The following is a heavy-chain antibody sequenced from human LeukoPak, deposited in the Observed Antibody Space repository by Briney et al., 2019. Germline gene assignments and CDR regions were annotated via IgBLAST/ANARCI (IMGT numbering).Heavy chain of an antibody. CDR3: TRYYYDSSGYYSFYYYYYGMDV. D-gene: IGHD3-22*01. J-gene: IGHJ6*02. CDR2: IRSKAYGGTT. V-gene: IGHV3-49*04. CDR1: GFTFGDYA. Sequence: GGSLRLSCTASGFTFGDYAMSWVRQAPGKGLEWVGFIRSKAYGGTTEYAACVKGIFTISRDDSKSIAYLQMNSLKTEDTAVYYCTRYYYDSSGYYSFYYYYYGMDVWGQGTTVTVSS.